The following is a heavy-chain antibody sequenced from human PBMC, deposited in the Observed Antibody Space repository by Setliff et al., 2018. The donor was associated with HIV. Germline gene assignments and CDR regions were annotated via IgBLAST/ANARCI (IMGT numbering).Heavy chain of an antibody. CDR2: FDPEDGET. Sequence: ASVKVSCKPSGYSFTNHYMHWVRQAPGKGLEWMGGFDPEDGETIYAQKFQGRVTMTEDTSTDTAYMELSSLRSEDTAVYYCATDLKGSQSYYYGSGSYSGFDPWGQGTLVTVSS. CDR3: ATDLKGSQSYYYGSGSYSGFDP. J-gene: IGHJ5*02. D-gene: IGHD3-10*01. V-gene: IGHV1-24*01. CDR1: GYSFTNHY.